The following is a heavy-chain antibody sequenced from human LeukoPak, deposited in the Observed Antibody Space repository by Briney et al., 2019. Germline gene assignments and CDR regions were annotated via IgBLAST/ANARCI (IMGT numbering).Heavy chain of an antibody. CDR3: ARGEIFFDF. V-gene: IGHV4-30-4*01. J-gene: IGHJ4*02. CDR1: GGSISSGDYY. D-gene: IGHD3-3*01. Sequence: PSQTLSLTCTVSGGSISSGDYYWSWIRQPPGKGLEWIGYIHYSRSTFYNPSLKSRVTISVDTSRNQFSLTLSSVTAADTAVYYCARGEIFFDFWGQGSLVTVSS. CDR2: IHYSRST.